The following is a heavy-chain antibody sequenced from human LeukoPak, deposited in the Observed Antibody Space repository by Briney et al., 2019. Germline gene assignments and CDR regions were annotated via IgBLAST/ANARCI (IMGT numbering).Heavy chain of an antibody. D-gene: IGHD5-24*01. CDR3: ATREMATIMSLDY. J-gene: IGHJ4*02. Sequence: EASVKVSCKASGGTFSSYAISWVRQAPGQGLEWMGGIIPIFGTANYAQKFQGRVTITADESTSTAYMELSSLRSEDTAVYYCATREMATIMSLDYWGQGTLVTVSS. CDR2: IIPIFGTA. CDR1: GGTFSSYA. V-gene: IGHV1-69*13.